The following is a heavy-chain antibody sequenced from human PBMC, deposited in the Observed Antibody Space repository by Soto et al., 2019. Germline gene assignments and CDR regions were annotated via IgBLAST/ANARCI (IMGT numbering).Heavy chain of an antibody. CDR1: GGSISSSSHY. CDR2: IYYSGST. CDR3: ARRIVVVPAAIYYYYGMDV. Sequence: SETLSLTCTVSGGSISSSSHYWGWIRQPPGKGLEWIGSIYYSGSTYYNPSLKSRVTISVDTSKNQFSLKLSSVTAADTAVYYCARRIVVVPAAIYYYYGMDVWGQGTTVTAP. D-gene: IGHD2-2*01. J-gene: IGHJ6*02. V-gene: IGHV4-39*01.